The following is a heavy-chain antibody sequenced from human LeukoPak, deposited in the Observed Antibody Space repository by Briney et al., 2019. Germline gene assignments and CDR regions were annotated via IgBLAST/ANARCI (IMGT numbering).Heavy chain of an antibody. D-gene: IGHD6-6*01. V-gene: IGHV1-8*03. CDR3: ARGRGIAARRRALVNWFDP. CDR1: GYTFTGYY. J-gene: IGHJ5*02. Sequence: GASVKVSCKASGYTFTGYYMHWVRQAPGQGLEWMGWMNPNSGNTGYAQKFQGRVTITRNTSISTAYMELSSLRSEDTAVYYCARGRGIAARRRALVNWFDPWGQGTLVTVSS. CDR2: MNPNSGNT.